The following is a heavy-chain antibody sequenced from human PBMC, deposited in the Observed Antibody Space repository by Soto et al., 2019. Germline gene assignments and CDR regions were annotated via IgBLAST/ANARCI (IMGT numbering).Heavy chain of an antibody. CDR3: AREGGGSPHDFDI. CDR2: IYYSGST. V-gene: IGHV4-59*01. D-gene: IGHD2-15*01. J-gene: IGHJ3*02. Sequence: SETLSLTCTVSGGSISSYYWSWIRQPPGKGLEWIGYIYYSGSTNYNPSLKSRVTISVDTSKNQFSLKLSSVTAADTAVYYCAREGGGSPHDFDIWGQGTMVTVSS. CDR1: GGSISSYY.